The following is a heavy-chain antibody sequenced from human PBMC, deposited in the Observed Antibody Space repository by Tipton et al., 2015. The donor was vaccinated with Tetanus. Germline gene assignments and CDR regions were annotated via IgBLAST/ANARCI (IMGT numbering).Heavy chain of an antibody. Sequence: SLRLSCAASGFTLSTYDIHWVRQPPGKGLEWVSGIGTAGDTHYSGSEKGRFTISRENVKNSLSLQLNNLRVGDAAVYYCARGSAGSPMDVWGQGTTVPVSS. V-gene: IGHV3-13*01. CDR2: IGTAGDT. CDR1: GFTLSTYD. CDR3: ARGSAGSPMDV. J-gene: IGHJ6*02.